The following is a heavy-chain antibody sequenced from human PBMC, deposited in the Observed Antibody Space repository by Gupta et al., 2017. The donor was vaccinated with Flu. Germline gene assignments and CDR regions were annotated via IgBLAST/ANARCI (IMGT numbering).Heavy chain of an antibody. CDR2: VSNDGGHK. CDR3: AKDYSGYGDHRIDF. J-gene: IGHJ4*02. V-gene: IGHV3-30*18. D-gene: IGHD4-17*01. CDR1: GFAFRNYG. Sequence: QMQLVESGGGVVQPGKSLRLFCAASGFAFRNYGMHWVRQSPARGLQWVAVVSNDGGHKYYADFVKGRLTISRDNSKNALFLQMSGLRDDDTAVYYCAKDYSGYGDHRIDFWGQGTQVTVSS.